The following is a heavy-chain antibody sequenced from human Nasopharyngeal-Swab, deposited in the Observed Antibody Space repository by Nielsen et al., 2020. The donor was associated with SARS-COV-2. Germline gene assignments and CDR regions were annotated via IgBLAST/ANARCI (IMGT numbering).Heavy chain of an antibody. Sequence: GESLKISCAASGFSFSSFAMSWVRQTPGKRLEWVSGLDGTGFSTYYADSVKGRFTISRDNSKKTLFLQMNSLRAEDTAVYYCTTDFYFDYWGQGTLVTVSS. V-gene: IGHV3-23*01. CDR3: TTDFYFDY. CDR1: GFSFSSFA. CDR2: LDGTGFST. J-gene: IGHJ4*02.